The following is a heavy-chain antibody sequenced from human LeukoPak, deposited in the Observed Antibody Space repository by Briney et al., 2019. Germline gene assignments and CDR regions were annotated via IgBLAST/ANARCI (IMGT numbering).Heavy chain of an antibody. CDR2: IYYSGST. V-gene: IGHV4-39*01. CDR1: GGSISSSSYY. Sequence: SETLSLTCTVSGGSISSSSYYWGWIRQPPGKGLEWIGSIYYSGSTYYNPSLKSRVTISVDTSKNQFSLKLSSMTAADTAVYYCARSPDCSGGSCYLTDGNWFDPWGQGTLVTVSS. J-gene: IGHJ5*02. D-gene: IGHD2-15*01. CDR3: ARSPDCSGGSCYLTDGNWFDP.